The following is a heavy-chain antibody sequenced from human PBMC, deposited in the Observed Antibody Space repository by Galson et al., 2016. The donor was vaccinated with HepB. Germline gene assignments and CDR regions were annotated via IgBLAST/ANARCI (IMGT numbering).Heavy chain of an antibody. CDR1: GFTFSSYS. D-gene: IGHD3-22*01. Sequence: SLRLSCAASGFTFSSYSMNWVRQAPGKGLEWVSSISSSSSYKYYADSVKGRFTISRDNAKNSLYLQMNSLRAEDTAVYYCARDGYYDSSGYYYDDYYYGMDVWGQGTTVTVSS. CDR3: ARDGYYDSSGYYYDDYYYGMDV. CDR2: ISSSSSYK. V-gene: IGHV3-21*01. J-gene: IGHJ6*02.